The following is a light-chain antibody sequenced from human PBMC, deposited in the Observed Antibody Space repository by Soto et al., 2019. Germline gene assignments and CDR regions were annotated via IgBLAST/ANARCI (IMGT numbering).Light chain of an antibody. V-gene: IGLV2-14*01. J-gene: IGLJ2*01. CDR3: SSYTSSSTLEVV. CDR1: SSDVGGYNF. CDR2: EVS. Sequence: QSVLTQPASVSGSPGQSITISCTGTSSDVGGYNFVSWYQQHPGKAPKLTIYEVSNRPSGVSNRFSGSKSGNTASLTISGLLAEDEADYYCSSYTSSSTLEVVFGGGTNLTVL.